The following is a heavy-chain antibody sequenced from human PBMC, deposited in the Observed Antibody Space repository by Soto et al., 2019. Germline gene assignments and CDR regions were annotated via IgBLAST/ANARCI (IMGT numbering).Heavy chain of an antibody. D-gene: IGHD6-6*01. CDR2: IKQDGSEK. V-gene: IGHV3-7*01. Sequence: GSLDSPVQPLDSPSSYWMSWVRQAPGKGLEWVANIKQDGSEKYYVDSVKGRFTISRDNAKNSLYLQMNSLRAEDTAVYYCARSRYYYYGMDVWGQGTTVTVSS. CDR3: ARSRYYYYGMDV. CDR1: DSPSSYW. J-gene: IGHJ6*02.